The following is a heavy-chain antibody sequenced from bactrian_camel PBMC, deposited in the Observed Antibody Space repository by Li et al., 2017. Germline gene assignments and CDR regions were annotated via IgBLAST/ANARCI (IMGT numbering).Heavy chain of an antibody. CDR2: IHQDGAT. CDR1: GFAVSSAY. Sequence: HVQLVESGGGSVQPGGSLRLSCAASGFAVSSAYMRWVRQAPGKVIQYLGGIHQDGATTYPESVKGRFTISKDNAKNTLYLQMNSLKPEDTAMYYCAADCSPGKCGLATALRGGVNHWGKGTQVTVS. CDR3: AADCSPGKCGLATALRGGVNH. V-gene: IGHV3S6*01. D-gene: IGHD1*01. J-gene: IGHJ4*01.